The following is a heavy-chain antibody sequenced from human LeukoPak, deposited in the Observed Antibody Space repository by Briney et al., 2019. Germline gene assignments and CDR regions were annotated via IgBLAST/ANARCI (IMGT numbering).Heavy chain of an antibody. D-gene: IGHD3-16*01. J-gene: IGHJ2*01. CDR3: ARSFIGAVNWYFDL. CDR1: GFTFSSYG. Sequence: GGSLRLSCAASGFTFSSYGMHWVRQAPGKGLEWVAFIRSDGSNKYYADSVKGRFTISRDNAKNSLYLQMNSLRAEDTAVYYCARSFIGAVNWYFDLWGRGTLVTVSS. V-gene: IGHV3-30*02. CDR2: IRSDGSNK.